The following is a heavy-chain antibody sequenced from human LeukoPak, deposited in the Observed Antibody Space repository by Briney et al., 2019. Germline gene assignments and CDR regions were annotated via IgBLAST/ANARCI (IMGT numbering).Heavy chain of an antibody. V-gene: IGHV1-2*06. CDR2: INPSSGGT. Sequence: ASVKVSCKASGYTFTKYYMFWVRQAPGQGLEWMGRINPSSGGTDYTQKFQGRVTMTRDTSISTAYMELSRLRSDDTAMYYCARVYCSGGSCYSVENWFDPWGQGTLVTVSS. J-gene: IGHJ5*02. D-gene: IGHD2-15*01. CDR3: ARVYCSGGSCYSVENWFDP. CDR1: GYTFTKYY.